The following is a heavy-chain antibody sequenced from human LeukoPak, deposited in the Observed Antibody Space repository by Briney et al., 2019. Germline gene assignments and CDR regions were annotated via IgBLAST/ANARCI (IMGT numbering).Heavy chain of an antibody. Sequence: SETLSLTCTVSGGSISTYYWSWIRQPPGKGLEWIGYVYYSGSTDYNPSLKSRLTISVDTSKNQFSLKLSSVTAADTAVYYCARCTSTSCYNFDYWGQGTLVTVSS. V-gene: IGHV4-59*08. D-gene: IGHD2-2*02. CDR3: ARCTSTSCYNFDY. CDR2: VYYSGST. J-gene: IGHJ4*02. CDR1: GGSISTYY.